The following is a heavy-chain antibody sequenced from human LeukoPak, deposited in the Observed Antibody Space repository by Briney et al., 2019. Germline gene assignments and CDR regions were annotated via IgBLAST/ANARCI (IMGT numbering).Heavy chain of an antibody. CDR1: GLTFSSFD. D-gene: IGHD2-15*01. CDR3: ARSYCSGLSGYLFDY. Sequence: RGGSLTLSCALSGLTFSSFDLQWARQTPGGGLEWGAFIGYDGCNKKYADSVKGRLPSSRDNSKNTLNLQMNSLRAEDTALYYWARSYCSGLSGYLFDYWGQGGLVAVSS. CDR2: IGYDGCNK. V-gene: IGHV3-30*04. J-gene: IGHJ4*02.